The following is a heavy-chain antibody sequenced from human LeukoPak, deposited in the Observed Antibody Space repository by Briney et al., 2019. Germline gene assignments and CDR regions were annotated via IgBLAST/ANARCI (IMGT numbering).Heavy chain of an antibody. V-gene: IGHV4-59*11. Sequence: SETLSLTCKVSGGSMSSHYWSWIRQPPGKGLEWIGDIYYSGSTNYNPSLNSRVTISLDTSKNQFSLNRRSVTAADTAVYYCARDDRSGYSTLGYWGQGTLVTVSS. D-gene: IGHD3-22*01. CDR3: ARDDRSGYSTLGY. J-gene: IGHJ4*02. CDR2: IYYSGST. CDR1: GGSMSSHY.